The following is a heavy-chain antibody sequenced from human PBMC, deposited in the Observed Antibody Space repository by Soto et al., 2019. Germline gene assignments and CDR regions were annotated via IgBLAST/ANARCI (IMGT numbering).Heavy chain of an antibody. CDR2: IGTAGDT. D-gene: IGHD2-15*01. Sequence: EVQLVESGGGLVQPGGSLRLSCAASGFTFSSYDMHWVRQATGKGLEWVSAIGTAGDTYYPGSVKGRFTISRENAKNSLYLQMNSLRAGDTAVYYCARVSCSGGCCYDFDYWGQGTLVTVSS. CDR3: ARVSCSGGCCYDFDY. CDR1: GFTFSSYD. V-gene: IGHV3-13*01. J-gene: IGHJ4*02.